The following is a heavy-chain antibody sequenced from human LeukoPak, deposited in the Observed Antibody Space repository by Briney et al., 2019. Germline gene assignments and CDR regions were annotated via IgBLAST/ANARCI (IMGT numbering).Heavy chain of an antibody. Sequence: GGSLRLSCAASGFTFSSYAMSWVRQAPGKGLEWVSAISGSVGSTYYADSVKGRFTISRDNSKNKLYLQMNSLRAEDTAVYNCAKDSRMIVVVITRGNCGQGTLVTVSS. CDR1: GFTFSSYA. D-gene: IGHD3-22*01. CDR2: ISGSVGST. V-gene: IGHV3-23*01. CDR3: AKDSRMIVVVITRGN. J-gene: IGHJ4*02.